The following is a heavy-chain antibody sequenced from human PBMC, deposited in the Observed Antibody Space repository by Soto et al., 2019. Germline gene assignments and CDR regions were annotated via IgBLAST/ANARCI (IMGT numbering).Heavy chain of an antibody. J-gene: IGHJ4*02. CDR1: GGSISSYY. CDR3: ARGYFDWLPTH. V-gene: IGHV4-59*08. D-gene: IGHD3-9*01. CDR2: IYYTGST. Sequence: QVQLQESGPGLVQPSETLSLTCTVSGGSISSYYWSWIRLPPRKGLEWIGYIYYTGSTNYNPSLKSRDTLSVDTDKNQFSQNLRYVTVADTGVYYCARGYFDWLPTHGGQGTLVTVCS.